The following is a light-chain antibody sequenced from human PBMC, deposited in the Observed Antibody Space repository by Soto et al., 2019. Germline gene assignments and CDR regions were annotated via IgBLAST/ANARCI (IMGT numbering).Light chain of an antibody. CDR2: GAS. CDR3: QQYSDSPIT. Sequence: EIVMTQSPATLSVSPGERATLSCRASQSVGRNLAWYQQRPGQAPRLLIHGASARPFGVPARFSGSGSGTDFTLTIISLQSEDFAVYYCQQYSDSPITFGPGTTVDLK. V-gene: IGKV3-15*01. J-gene: IGKJ3*01. CDR1: QSVGRN.